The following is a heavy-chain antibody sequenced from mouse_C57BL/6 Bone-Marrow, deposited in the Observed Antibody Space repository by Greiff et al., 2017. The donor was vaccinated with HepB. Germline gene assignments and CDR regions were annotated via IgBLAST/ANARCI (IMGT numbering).Heavy chain of an antibody. CDR1: GYTFTSYW. D-gene: IGHD1-1*01. J-gene: IGHJ2*01. CDR2: IYPGSGST. CDR3: AREGDYYGVDY. V-gene: IGHV1-55*01. Sequence: QVHVKQPGAELVKPGASVKMSCKASGYTFTSYWITWVKQRPGQGLEWIGDIYPGSGSTNYNEKFKGKATLTADTSTSTSNMQLSSLTSEDSAVYYCAREGDYYGVDYWGQGTTLTVSS.